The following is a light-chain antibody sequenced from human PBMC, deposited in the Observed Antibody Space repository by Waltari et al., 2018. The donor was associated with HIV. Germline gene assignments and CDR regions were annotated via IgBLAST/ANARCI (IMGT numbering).Light chain of an antibody. Sequence: QSALTQPASVSGSPGQSITISCTGTSSDVGTYNYVSWYQQHPGKVPKLMIYEVNNRPSGVSNRFSGSKSGNTASLTISGLQAEDEADYYGSSYRSSSTLCVFGTGTKVTVL. J-gene: IGLJ1*01. CDR2: EVN. CDR3: SSYRSSSTLCV. V-gene: IGLV2-14*01. CDR1: SSDVGTYNY.